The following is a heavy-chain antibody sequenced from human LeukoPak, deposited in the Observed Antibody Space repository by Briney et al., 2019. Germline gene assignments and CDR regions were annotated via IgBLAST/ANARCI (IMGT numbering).Heavy chain of an antibody. CDR2: IKQDGSEK. V-gene: IGHV3-7*01. CDR3: ASLIDSSGYYQASSAGGDY. CDR1: GFTFSSYW. D-gene: IGHD3-22*01. Sequence: PGGSLRLSCAASGFTFSSYWMSWVRQAPGKGLEWVANIKQDGSEKYYVDSVKGRFTISRDNAKNSLYLQMNSLRAEDTAVYYCASLIDSSGYYQASSAGGDYWGQGTLVTVSS. J-gene: IGHJ4*02.